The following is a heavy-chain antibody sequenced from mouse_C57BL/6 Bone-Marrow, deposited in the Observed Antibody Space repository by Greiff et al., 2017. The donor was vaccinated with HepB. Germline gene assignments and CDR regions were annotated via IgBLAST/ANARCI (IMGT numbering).Heavy chain of an antibody. CDR1: GFNIKDDY. CDR3: TTNYSGSSDFDY. Sequence: VQLQQSGAELVRPGASVKLSCTASGFNIKDDYMHWVKQRPEQGLEWIGWIDPENGDTEYASKFQGKATITADTSSNTAYLQLSSLTSEDTAVYYCTTNYSGSSDFDYWAKAPLSQSPQ. D-gene: IGHD1-1*01. CDR2: IDPENGDT. V-gene: IGHV14-4*01. J-gene: IGHJ2*01.